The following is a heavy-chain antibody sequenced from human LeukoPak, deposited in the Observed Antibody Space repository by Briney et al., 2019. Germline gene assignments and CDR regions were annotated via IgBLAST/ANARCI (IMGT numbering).Heavy chain of an antibody. D-gene: IGHD6-19*01. CDR2: VSGNGGST. CDR3: TKCTWPSYGSGWCNWFDP. J-gene: IGHJ5*02. Sequence: PGGSLRLSCAVSGFVFSMDATDWVRLAPGKGLEWVSSVSGNGGSTFYADSVKGPFAISRDNTKNILYLQMTSLRAEDTALYYCTKCTWPSYGSGWCNWFDPWGQGTLVTVSS. CDR1: GFVFSMDA. V-gene: IGHV3-23*01.